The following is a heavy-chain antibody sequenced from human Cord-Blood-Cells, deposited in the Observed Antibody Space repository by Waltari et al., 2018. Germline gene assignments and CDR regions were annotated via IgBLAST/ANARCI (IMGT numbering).Heavy chain of an antibody. D-gene: IGHD3-3*01. CDR2: INHSGST. Sequence: QVQLQQWGAGLLKPSETLSLTCAVYGGSFSGYYWSWIRQPPGKGLEWIGEINHSGSTNYNPSRKSRGTISVDTSKNQFSLKLSSVTAADTAVYYCARVTYDFWSGYYEYFQHWGQGTLVTVSS. CDR3: ARVTYDFWSGYYEYFQH. J-gene: IGHJ1*01. CDR1: GGSFSGYY. V-gene: IGHV4-34*01.